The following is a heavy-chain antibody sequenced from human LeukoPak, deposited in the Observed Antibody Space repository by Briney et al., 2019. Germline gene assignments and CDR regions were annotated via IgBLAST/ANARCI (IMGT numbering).Heavy chain of an antibody. J-gene: IGHJ4*02. V-gene: IGHV1-69*04. CDR3: ARAVVPAASGLRFDY. CDR1: GGTFSSYA. Sequence: GASVKVSCKASGGTFSSYAISWVRQAHGQGLEWMGRIIPILGIANYAQKFQGRVTITADKSTSTAYMELSSLRSEDTAVYYCARAVVPAASGLRFDYWGQGTLVTVSS. CDR2: IIPILGIA. D-gene: IGHD2-2*01.